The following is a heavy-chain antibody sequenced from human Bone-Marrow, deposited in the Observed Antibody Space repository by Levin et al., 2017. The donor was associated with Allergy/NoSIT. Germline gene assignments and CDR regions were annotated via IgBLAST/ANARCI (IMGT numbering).Heavy chain of an antibody. CDR3: AGGVGSGSTSRD. D-gene: IGHD3-10*01. CDR1: GFSVSNNY. J-gene: IGHJ1*01. CDR2: IFISGST. Sequence: PGGSLRLSCAVSGFSVSNNYMNWVRQAPGKGLEWVSVIFISGSTYYAQSVKGRFTISRDNSKNTVYLQMDSLGVDDTAVYYCAGGVGSGSTSRDWGQGTLVTVSS. V-gene: IGHV3-66*01.